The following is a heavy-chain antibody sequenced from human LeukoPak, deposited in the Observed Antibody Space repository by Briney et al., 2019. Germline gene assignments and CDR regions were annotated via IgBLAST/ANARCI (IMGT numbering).Heavy chain of an antibody. Sequence: GASVKVSFTASGYTFTSHWIQWVRQAPGQGLEWMGLINPSDGSIAYAHRFQGRVTMTRDTSTSIVYMDLSSLRSEDTAVYYCAKAPRNSSTMLDYWGQGTLLTVSS. CDR3: AKAPRNSSTMLDY. V-gene: IGHV1-46*01. CDR2: INPSDGSI. J-gene: IGHJ4*02. D-gene: IGHD6-13*01. CDR1: GYTFTSHW.